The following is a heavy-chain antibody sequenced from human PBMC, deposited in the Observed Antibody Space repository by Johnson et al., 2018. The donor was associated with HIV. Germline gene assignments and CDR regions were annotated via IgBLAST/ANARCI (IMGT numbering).Heavy chain of an antibody. J-gene: IGHJ3*02. CDR2: ISYDGSNE. Sequence: QVQLVESGGGVVQPGGSLRLSCAASGFAFSNYAMHWVRQAPGKGLEWMAIISYDGSNEYYADSVKGRFTISRDNSKNTLYLQMNSLRAEDTAVYFCARAINDAFDIWGQGTMVTVSP. CDR1: GFAFSNYA. V-gene: IGHV3-30-3*01. CDR3: ARAINDAFDI.